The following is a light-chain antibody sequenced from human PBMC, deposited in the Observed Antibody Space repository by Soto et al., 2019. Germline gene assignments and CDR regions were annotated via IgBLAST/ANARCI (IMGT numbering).Light chain of an antibody. Sequence: DVQMTQCPSSLSVSVGDRVTITCQASQDINNYLNWYQQKPGKAPKLLIYDASNLETGVPSRFNGSGSGTHFTFTISSLQPADFAPYFCQQYDNPILTFGGGTKVEIK. V-gene: IGKV1-33*01. J-gene: IGKJ4*01. CDR2: DAS. CDR3: QQYDNPILT. CDR1: QDINNY.